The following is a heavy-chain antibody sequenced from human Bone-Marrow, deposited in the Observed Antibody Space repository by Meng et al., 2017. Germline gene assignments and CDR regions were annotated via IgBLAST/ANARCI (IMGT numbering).Heavy chain of an antibody. J-gene: IGHJ3*02. Sequence: ASVKVSCKASGYTFTSYGISWVRQAPGQGLEWMGWISAYNGNTNYAQKLQGRVTITTDTSTSTAYMELRSLRSDDTAVYYCARDRVIARLSVAFDIWGQGTMVTVSS. V-gene: IGHV1-18*01. CDR3: ARDRVIARLSVAFDI. CDR1: GYTFTSYG. D-gene: IGHD6-13*01. CDR2: ISAYNGNT.